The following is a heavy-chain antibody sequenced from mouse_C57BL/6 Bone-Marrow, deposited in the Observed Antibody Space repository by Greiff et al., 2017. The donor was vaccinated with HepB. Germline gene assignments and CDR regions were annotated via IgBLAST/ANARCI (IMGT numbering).Heavy chain of an antibody. V-gene: IGHV1-81*01. CDR1: GYTFTSYG. CDR2: IYPRSGNT. J-gene: IGHJ3*01. D-gene: IGHD2-3*01. Sequence: QVQLQQSGAELARPGASVKLSCKASGYTFTSYGISWVKQRPGQGLEWIGEIYPRSGNTYYNEKFKGKATLTADKSSSTAYMELRSLTSGDSAVYFCGWLLGAYWGQGTLVTVSA. CDR3: GWLLGAY.